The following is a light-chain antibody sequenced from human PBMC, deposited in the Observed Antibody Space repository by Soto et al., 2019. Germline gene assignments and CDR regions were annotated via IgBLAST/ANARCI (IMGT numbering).Light chain of an antibody. J-gene: IGKJ4*01. CDR1: QDISNY. V-gene: IGKV1-33*01. CDR2: GAS. Sequence: DIQMTQSPSSLSASVGDRVTITCQASQDISNYLNWYQQKPGKAPKLLIYGASNLETGVPSRFSGSGSGTDFTFTISSLQPEDIATYYCQQYDNLPPLTFGGGTKVEI. CDR3: QQYDNLPPLT.